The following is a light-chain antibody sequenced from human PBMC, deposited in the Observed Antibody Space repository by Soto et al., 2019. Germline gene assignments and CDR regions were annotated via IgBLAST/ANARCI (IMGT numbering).Light chain of an antibody. CDR3: QQYGSSPWT. J-gene: IGKJ1*01. CDR2: SAS. V-gene: IGKV3-20*01. Sequence: ENVLTQSPGTLSLSPGERVTLSCRASQSVASSYLAWYQQKPGQAPRLLIYSASSRATGIPDRFSGSGYGTAFTLTISRLEPEDFAVYYCQQYGSSPWTFGQGTKVDIK. CDR1: QSVASSY.